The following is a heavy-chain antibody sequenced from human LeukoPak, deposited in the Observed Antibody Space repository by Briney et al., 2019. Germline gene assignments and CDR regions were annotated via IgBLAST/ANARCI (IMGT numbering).Heavy chain of an antibody. J-gene: IGHJ4*02. CDR2: ISAYNGNT. D-gene: IGHD3-22*01. CDR1: GYTFTSYG. Sequence: GASVKVSCKASGYTFTSYGISWVRQAPGQGLEWMGWISAYNGNTNYAQKLQGRVTMTTDTSTSTAYMELRSLRSDDTAVYYCATSVVGDYYDSSGYYWHLDYWGQGTLVTVSS. CDR3: ATSVVGDYYDSSGYYWHLDY. V-gene: IGHV1-18*01.